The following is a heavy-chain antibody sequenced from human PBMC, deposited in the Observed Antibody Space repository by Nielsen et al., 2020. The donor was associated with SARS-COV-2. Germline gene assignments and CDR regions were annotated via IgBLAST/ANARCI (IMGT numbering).Heavy chain of an antibody. CDR2: ISAYNGNT. D-gene: IGHD6-19*01. CDR1: GYTFTSYG. J-gene: IGHJ5*02. Sequence: ASVKVSCKASGYTFTSYGISWVRQAPGQGLEWMGWISAYNGNTNYAQKLQGRVTMTTDTSTSTAYMELRSLRSDDTAVYYCARDLRQWLVRGGRFDPWGQGTLVTVSS. V-gene: IGHV1-18*01. CDR3: ARDLRQWLVRGGRFDP.